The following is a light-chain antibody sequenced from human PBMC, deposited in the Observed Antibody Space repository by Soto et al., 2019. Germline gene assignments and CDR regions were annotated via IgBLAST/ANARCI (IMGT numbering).Light chain of an antibody. CDR2: LGS. V-gene: IGKV2-28*01. CDR1: QSLLYSNGYSY. Sequence: DIVMTQSPLSLPVTPGEPASISCRSSQSLLYSNGYSYLDWYLQKPGQSPQLLIYLGSNRASGVPDRFSGSGSGTDFTLKISRVEAEDVGVYYCMQALQIPWTFGQGTKVEIK. J-gene: IGKJ1*01. CDR3: MQALQIPWT.